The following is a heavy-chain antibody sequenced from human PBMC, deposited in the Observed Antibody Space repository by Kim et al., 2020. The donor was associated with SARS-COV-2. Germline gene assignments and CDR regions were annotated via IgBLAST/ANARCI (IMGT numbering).Heavy chain of an antibody. J-gene: IGHJ2*01. D-gene: IGHD2-21*02. V-gene: IGHV1-58*01. Sequence: ARKFQKRVTITRDMSTSTAYMGLSSLRSADTAVYYCASDHSRVTPRYFDLWGRGTLVTVSS. CDR3: ASDHSRVTPRYFDL.